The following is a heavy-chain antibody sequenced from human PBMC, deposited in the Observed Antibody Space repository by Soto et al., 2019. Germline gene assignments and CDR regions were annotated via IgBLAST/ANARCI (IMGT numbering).Heavy chain of an antibody. V-gene: IGHV4-34*01. J-gene: IGHJ4*02. CDR2: INHSGST. CDR3: ARDSYGDYPDY. Sequence: SETLSLTCAVYGGSFSGYYWSWIRQPPGKGLEWIGEINHSGSTNYNPSLKSRVTISVDTSKNQFSLKLSSVTAADTAVYYCARDSYGDYPDYWGQGTLVTVSS. CDR1: GGSFSGYY. D-gene: IGHD4-17*01.